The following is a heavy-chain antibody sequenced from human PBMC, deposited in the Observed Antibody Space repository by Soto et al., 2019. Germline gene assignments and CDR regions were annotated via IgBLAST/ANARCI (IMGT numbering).Heavy chain of an antibody. J-gene: IGHJ4*02. CDR2: ISAYNGNT. D-gene: IGHD3-3*02. Sequence: QVQLVQSGAEMKKPGASVKVSCKASGYTFTTYGISWVRQAPGQGLEWMGWISAYNGNTHYAQKLQGRGTMTTDTSTSTAYVELRSLRSDDTAVYYCAIEHFPSPFDGVDYWAQGTLVTFSS. CDR3: AIEHFPSPFDGVDY. V-gene: IGHV1-18*04. CDR1: GYTFTTYG.